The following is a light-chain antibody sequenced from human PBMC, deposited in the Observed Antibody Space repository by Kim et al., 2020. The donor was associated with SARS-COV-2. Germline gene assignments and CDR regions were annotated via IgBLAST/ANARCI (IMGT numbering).Light chain of an antibody. J-gene: IGLJ3*02. CDR1: SGHSSYA. CDR3: QTWGTGWV. V-gene: IGLV4-69*01. Sequence: QLVLTQSPSASASLGASVKLTCTLSSGHSSYAIAWHQQQPEKGPRYLMKVNSDGSHTKGGGIPDRFSGSSSGAERYLTISSLQSEDETDYYCQTWGTGWVFGGGTQLTVL. CDR2: VNSDGSH.